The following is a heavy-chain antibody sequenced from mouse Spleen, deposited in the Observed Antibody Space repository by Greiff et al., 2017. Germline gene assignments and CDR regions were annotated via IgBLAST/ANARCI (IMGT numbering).Heavy chain of an antibody. CDR2: ISSGGGST. V-gene: IGHV5-6-4*01. J-gene: IGHJ3*01. D-gene: IGHD1-1*01. CDR3: ARDYYGSSLFAY. CDR1: GFTFSSYY. Sequence: DVMLVESEGGLVQPGSSMKLSCTASGFTFSSYYMSWVRQTPEKRLEWVATISSGGGSTYYPDSVKGRFTISRDNAKNTLYLQMSSLNSEDTAVYYCARDYYGSSLFAYWGQGTLVTVSA.